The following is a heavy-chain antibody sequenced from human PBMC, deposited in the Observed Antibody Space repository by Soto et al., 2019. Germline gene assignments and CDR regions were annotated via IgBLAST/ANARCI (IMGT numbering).Heavy chain of an antibody. CDR2: INHSGST. D-gene: IGHD5-18*01. V-gene: IGHV4-34*01. J-gene: IGHJ3*02. CDR3: AGRRRIQLWSRGAFDI. CDR1: GGSFSGYY. Sequence: QVQLQQWGAGLLKPSETLSLTCAVYGGSFSGYYWSWIRQPPGKGLEWIGEINHSGSTNYNPSLKSRVTKTVDTSKNQLSLKLSSVTAAETAVYYCAGRRRIQLWSRGAFDIWGQGTMVTVSS.